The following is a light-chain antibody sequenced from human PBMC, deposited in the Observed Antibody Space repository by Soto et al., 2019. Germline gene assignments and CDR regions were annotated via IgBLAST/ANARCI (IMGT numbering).Light chain of an antibody. CDR3: QTYDSSLSGLYV. Sequence: HSALTQPPSISGAPGQRVTISCTGSSSNIGAGADVHWYHQLPGTAPKLLIYGNTNRPSGVPDRFSGSKSGTSASLAIAGLQTEDEGDYSCQTYDSSLSGLYVLGTGTKVTV. J-gene: IGLJ1*01. V-gene: IGLV1-40*01. CDR1: SSNIGAGAD. CDR2: GNT.